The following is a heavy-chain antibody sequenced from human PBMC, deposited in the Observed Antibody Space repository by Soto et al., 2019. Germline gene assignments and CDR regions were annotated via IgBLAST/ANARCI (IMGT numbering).Heavy chain of an antibody. CDR1: GFTFSSYA. D-gene: IGHD6-19*01. CDR2: ISSNGGST. CDR3: ARQWLDSYYFDY. J-gene: IGHJ4*02. V-gene: IGHV3-64*01. Sequence: ESGGGLVQPGGSLRLSCAASGFTFSSYAMHWVRQAPGKGLEYVSAISSNGGSTYYANSVKGRFTISRDNSKNTLYLQMGSLRAEEMAVYYCARQWLDSYYFDYWGQGTLVTVSS.